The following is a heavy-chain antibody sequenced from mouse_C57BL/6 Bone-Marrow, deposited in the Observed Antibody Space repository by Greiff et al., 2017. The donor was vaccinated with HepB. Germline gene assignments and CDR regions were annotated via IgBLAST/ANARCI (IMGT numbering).Heavy chain of an antibody. J-gene: IGHJ2*01. V-gene: IGHV3-6*01. CDR3: ARDDGYY. CDR2: ISYDGSN. Sequence: EVKVEESGPGLVKPSQSLSLTCSVTGYSITSGYYWNWIRQFPGNKLEWMGYISYDGSNNYNPSLKNRIPITRDTSKNQFFLKLNSVTTEDTATYYCARDDGYYLGQGTTLTVSS. D-gene: IGHD2-3*01. CDR1: GYSITSGYY.